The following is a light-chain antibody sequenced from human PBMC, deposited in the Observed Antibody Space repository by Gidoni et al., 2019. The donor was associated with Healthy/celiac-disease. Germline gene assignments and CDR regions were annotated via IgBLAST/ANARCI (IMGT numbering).Light chain of an antibody. J-gene: IGKJ1*01. V-gene: IGKV1-39*01. CDR1: QSISSY. CDR3: QQSYSTPRT. CDR2: AAS. Sequence: DIQMTQPPSSLSASVGDRVTITCRGSQSISSYLNWYQQKPGKAPQLLIYAASSLQSGVPSRFSGSGSGTDFTLTISSLQPEDFATYYCQQSYSTPRTFGQGTKVEIK.